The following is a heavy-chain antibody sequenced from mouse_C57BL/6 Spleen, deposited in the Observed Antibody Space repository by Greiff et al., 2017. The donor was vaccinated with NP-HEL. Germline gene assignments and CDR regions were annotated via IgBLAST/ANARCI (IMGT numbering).Heavy chain of an antibody. CDR3: AREGSDYAFDY. V-gene: IGHV14-2*01. CDR2: IEPEDGET. Sequence: VQLKESGAELVKPGPSVSLSCTASGFNIKDYYMHWVKQRTEQGLEWIGSIEPEDGETKYAPKFQGKATITEDPSSNTAYLQLSSLTAEDTAVYYCAREGSDYAFDYWGKGTSVTVSS. D-gene: IGHD1-1*01. J-gene: IGHJ4*01. CDR1: GFNIKDYY.